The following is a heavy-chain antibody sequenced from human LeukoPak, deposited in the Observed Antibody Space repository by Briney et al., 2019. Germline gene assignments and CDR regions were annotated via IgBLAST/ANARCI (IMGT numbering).Heavy chain of an antibody. V-gene: IGHV1-18*01. D-gene: IGHD6-13*01. J-gene: IGHJ4*02. CDR3: ARDTGIAVAGTGDFDY. CDR2: ISGYNGKT. Sequence: ASLRVSCTASGYTFTNYGISWVRQAPGQGLEWMGWISGYNGKTNYAQKLQGRVTMTTDTSTSTAYMELKTLRSDDTAVYYCARDTGIAVAGTGDFDYWGREPWSPSPQ. CDR1: GYTFTNYG.